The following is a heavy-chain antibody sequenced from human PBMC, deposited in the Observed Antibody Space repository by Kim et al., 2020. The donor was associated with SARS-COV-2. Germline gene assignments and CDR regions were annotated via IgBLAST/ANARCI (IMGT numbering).Heavy chain of an antibody. J-gene: IGHJ5*02. V-gene: IGHV4-39*01. Sequence: SLKSRVTISVDTSKNQFSLKLSSVTAADTAVYYCASHSSSSRPPRGWFDPWGQGTLVTVSS. CDR3: ASHSSSSRPPRGWFDP. D-gene: IGHD6-6*01.